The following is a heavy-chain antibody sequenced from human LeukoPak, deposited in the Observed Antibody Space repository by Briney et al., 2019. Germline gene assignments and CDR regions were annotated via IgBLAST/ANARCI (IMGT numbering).Heavy chain of an antibody. CDR1: GGSFSGYY. CDR3: ARWYYYDSSGYYRSGYFDY. D-gene: IGHD3-22*01. J-gene: IGHJ4*02. V-gene: IGHV4-34*01. Sequence: SETLSLTCAVYGGSFSGYYWSWIRQPPGKGLEWIGEINHSGSTNYNPSLKSRVTISVDTSKNQFSLKLSSVTAADTAVYYCARWYYYDSSGYYRSGYFDYWGQGTLVTVSS. CDR2: INHSGST.